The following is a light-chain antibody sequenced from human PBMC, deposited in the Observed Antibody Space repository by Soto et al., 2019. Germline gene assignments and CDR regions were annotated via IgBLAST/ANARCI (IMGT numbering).Light chain of an antibody. CDR1: HSVGST. J-gene: IGKJ4*01. CDR2: DTS. Sequence: ETVMTQSPATLSVSPGERAPLSCRASHSVGSTLAWYQQKPGQAPRLLMYDTSTRATGVPTRFSGSRSGAEFTLTINSLQSEDFAVYYCQPYNNWPLTFGGGTKVDIK. V-gene: IGKV3-15*01. CDR3: QPYNNWPLT.